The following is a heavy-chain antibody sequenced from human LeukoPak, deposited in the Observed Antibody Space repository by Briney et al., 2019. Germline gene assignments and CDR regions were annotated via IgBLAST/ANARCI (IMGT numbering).Heavy chain of an antibody. CDR2: INHSGST. CDR1: GGSISSYY. CDR3: ARGHPLVPDAKRCGMDV. J-gene: IGHJ6*02. Sequence: SETLSLTCTVSGGSISSYYWSWIRQPPGKGLEWIGEINHSGSTNYNPSLKSRVTISVDTSKNQFSLKLSSVTAADTAVYYCARGHPLVPDAKRCGMDVWGQGTTVTVSS. D-gene: IGHD2-2*01. V-gene: IGHV4-34*01.